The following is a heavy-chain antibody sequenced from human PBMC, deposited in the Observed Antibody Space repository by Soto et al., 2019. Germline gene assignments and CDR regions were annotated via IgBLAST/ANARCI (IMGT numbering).Heavy chain of an antibody. J-gene: IGHJ5*02. D-gene: IGHD3-22*01. CDR3: ARDYYDSSDYTTNWFDP. Sequence: SETLSLTCAFYGGSISNSRYYLAWIRQPPGKGLEWIGSIYHTGNTYYNPSLRSRVTISVDTSKNQFSLKLTSVTAADTAVYYCARDYYDSSDYTTNWFDPWGQGTLVTVSS. CDR2: IYHTGNT. V-gene: IGHV4-39*01. CDR1: GGSISNSRYY.